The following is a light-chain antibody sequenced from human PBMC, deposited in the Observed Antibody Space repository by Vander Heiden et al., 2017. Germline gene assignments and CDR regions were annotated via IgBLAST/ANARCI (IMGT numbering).Light chain of an antibody. CDR2: QDS. V-gene: IGLV3-1*01. Sequence: SYDLTQPPSLPVSPGQAASITRPGGPSGCKYACRYQQKPGQPAVLVIYQDSKRPSGIPGRFSGSNSGNTATLTISGTQAMDEADYYCQAWDSSTWVFGGGTKLTVL. CDR1: PSGCKY. CDR3: QAWDSSTWV. J-gene: IGLJ3*02.